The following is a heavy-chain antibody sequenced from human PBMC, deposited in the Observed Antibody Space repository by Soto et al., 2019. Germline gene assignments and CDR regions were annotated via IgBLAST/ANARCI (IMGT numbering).Heavy chain of an antibody. CDR2: IYYSGST. Sequence: QVQLQESGPGLVKPSETLSLTCTVSGGSISSHYWSWSRQPPGKGLACIGYIYYSGSTNYNPSLKSRVTVSVDTYTNQFSLKLSSVTAADTAVYYCARLDGNTMVRGVIRDWGQGTLVTVSS. CDR3: ARLDGNTMVRGVIRD. D-gene: IGHD3-10*01. J-gene: IGHJ4*02. CDR1: GGSISSHY. V-gene: IGHV4-59*11.